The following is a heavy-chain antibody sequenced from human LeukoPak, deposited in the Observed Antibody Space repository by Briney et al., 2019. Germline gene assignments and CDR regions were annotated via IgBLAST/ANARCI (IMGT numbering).Heavy chain of an antibody. CDR3: ARDEVGATTTVFHY. J-gene: IGHJ4*02. D-gene: IGHD1-26*01. CDR2: INSDGSST. V-gene: IGHV3-74*01. CDR1: GLTFSSYW. Sequence: PGGSLRLSCAASGLTFSSYWMHWVRQAPGKGLVWVSRINSDGSSTVYADSVNGRFTISRDNAKNTLFLQMNSLRAEDTAVYYCARDEVGATTTVFHYWGQGTLVTVSS.